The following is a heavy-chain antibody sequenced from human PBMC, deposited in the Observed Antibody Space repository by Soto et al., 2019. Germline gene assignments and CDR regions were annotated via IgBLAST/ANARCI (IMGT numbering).Heavy chain of an antibody. CDR2: ISGSGGST. V-gene: IGHV3-23*01. CDR1: GFTFSSYA. Sequence: EVQLLESGGGLVQPGGSLRLSCAASGFTFSSYAMTWVRQAPGKGLEWVSAISGSGGSTYYADSVKGRFTISRDSSRNTLYLQMNSLRAEDTAIYYCAKGPAPHEWELIYFDYWGQGTLVTVSS. D-gene: IGHD1-26*01. CDR3: AKGPAPHEWELIYFDY. J-gene: IGHJ4*02.